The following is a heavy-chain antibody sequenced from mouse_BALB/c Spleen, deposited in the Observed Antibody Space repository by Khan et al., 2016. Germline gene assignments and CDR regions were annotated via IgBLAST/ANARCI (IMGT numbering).Heavy chain of an antibody. CDR2: INPSTGYT. J-gene: IGHJ2*01. D-gene: IGHD1-1*01. CDR3: ATYYGSSYYFDY. CDR1: GYTFTSYW. V-gene: IGHV1-7*01. Sequence: QVQLQQSGAELAKPGASVKMSCKASGYTFTSYWMHWVKQRPGQGLEWIGYINPSTGYTEYNQKFKDKATLTADKSSSTAYMQLSSLTSEDSAVYDCATYYGSSYYFDYWGKGTTLTVSS.